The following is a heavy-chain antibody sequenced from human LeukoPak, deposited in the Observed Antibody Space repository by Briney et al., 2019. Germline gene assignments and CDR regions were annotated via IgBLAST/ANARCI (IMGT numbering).Heavy chain of an antibody. Sequence: SETLSLTCTVSGGSISSHYWSWIRQPPGKGLEWIGYIHHSGGTYYNPSLKSRVTMSIDRSKNQFSLKLTSVTAADTAVYYCATAPEYYFDTSGGAFDIWGQGTMVTVSS. V-gene: IGHV4-59*04. CDR2: IHHSGGT. D-gene: IGHD3-22*01. CDR3: ATAPEYYFDTSGGAFDI. J-gene: IGHJ3*02. CDR1: GGSISSHY.